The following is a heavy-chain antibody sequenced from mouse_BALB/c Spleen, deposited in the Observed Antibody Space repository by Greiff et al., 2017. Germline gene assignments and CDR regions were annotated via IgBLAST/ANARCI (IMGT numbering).Heavy chain of an antibody. V-gene: IGHV3-6*02. Sequence: EVQRVESGPGLVKPSQSLSLTCSVTGYSITSGYYWNWIRQFPGNKLEWMGYISYDGSNNYNPSLKNRISITRDTSKNQFFLKLNSVTTEDTATYYCARAYDTSWFAYWGQGTLVTVSA. CDR1: GYSITSGYY. D-gene: IGHD2-3*01. CDR2: ISYDGSN. J-gene: IGHJ3*01. CDR3: ARAYDTSWFAY.